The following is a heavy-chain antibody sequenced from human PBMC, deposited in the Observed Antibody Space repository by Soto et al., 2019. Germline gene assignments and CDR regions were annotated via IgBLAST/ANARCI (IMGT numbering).Heavy chain of an antibody. D-gene: IGHD3-22*01. V-gene: IGHV4-31*02. J-gene: IGHJ4*02. CDR2: IYYSGST. CDR1: GGSISSGGYY. CDR3: ARSIVDYDSSGYYSDY. Sequence: SETLSLTCTVSGGSISSGGYYWMWIRQHPGKGLEWIGYIYYSGSTYYNPSLKSRVTISVDTSKNQFSLKLSSVTAADTAVYYCARSIVDYDSSGYYSDYWGQGTLVTVSS.